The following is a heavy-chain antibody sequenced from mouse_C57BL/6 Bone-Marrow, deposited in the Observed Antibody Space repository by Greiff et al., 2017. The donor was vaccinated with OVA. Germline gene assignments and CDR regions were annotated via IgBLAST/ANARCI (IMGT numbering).Heavy chain of an antibody. D-gene: IGHD1-1*01. CDR2: ISSGGSYT. CDR3: ASYGSSVAY. Sequence: EVKLVESGGDLVKPGGSLKLSCAASGFTFSSYGMSWVRQTPDKRLEWVATISSGGSYTYYPDSVKGRFTISRDNAKNTLYLQMSSLKSEDTTMYYCASYGSSVAYWGQGTLVTVSA. CDR1: GFTFSSYG. V-gene: IGHV5-6*01. J-gene: IGHJ3*01.